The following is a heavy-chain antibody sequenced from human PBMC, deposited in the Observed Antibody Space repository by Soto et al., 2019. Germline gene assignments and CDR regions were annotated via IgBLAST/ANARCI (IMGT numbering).Heavy chain of an antibody. J-gene: IGHJ6*02. V-gene: IGHV1-46*01. Sequence: AAVKVSCKASGYTFTSYYMHWVRQAPGQGXEWMGIINPSGGSTSYAQKFQGRVTMTRDTSTSTVYMELSSLRSEDTAVYYCARDQGAFYYGSDYYYGMDVWGQGTTVTVSS. CDR1: GYTFTSYY. CDR3: ARDQGAFYYGSDYYYGMDV. D-gene: IGHD3-10*01. CDR2: INPSGGST.